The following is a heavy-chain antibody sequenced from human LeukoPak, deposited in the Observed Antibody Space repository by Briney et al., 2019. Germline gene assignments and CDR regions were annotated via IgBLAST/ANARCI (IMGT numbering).Heavy chain of an antibody. CDR2: INPNSGGT. J-gene: IGHJ5*02. Sequence: ASVKVSCKASGYTFTGYYMHWVRQAPGQGLEWMGWINPNSGGTNYAQKFQGRVTMTRDTSISTAYMELSRLRSDDTAVYYCAGVAKQWLVLSVIDPWGQGTLVTVSS. D-gene: IGHD6-19*01. V-gene: IGHV1-2*02. CDR3: AGVAKQWLVLSVIDP. CDR1: GYTFTGYY.